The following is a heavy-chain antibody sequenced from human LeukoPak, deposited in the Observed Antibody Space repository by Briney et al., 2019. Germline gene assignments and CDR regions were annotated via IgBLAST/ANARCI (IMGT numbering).Heavy chain of an antibody. J-gene: IGHJ4*02. V-gene: IGHV3-53*01. CDR1: GFTVSSNY. CDR3: ARHVGGTNSGIAVAGTLGY. CDR2: IYSGGST. Sequence: PGGSLRLSCAASGFTVSSNYMSWVRQAPGKGLEWVSVIYSGGSTYYADSVKGRFTISRDNSKNTLYLQMNSLRAEDTAVYYCARHVGGTNSGIAVAGTLGYWGQGTLVTVSS. D-gene: IGHD6-19*01.